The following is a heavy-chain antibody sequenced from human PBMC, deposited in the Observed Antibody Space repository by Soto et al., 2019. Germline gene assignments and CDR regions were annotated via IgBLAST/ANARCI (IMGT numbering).Heavy chain of an antibody. CDR3: ITDNMFGANSPQFYH. D-gene: IGHD3-3*01. Sequence: GGSLRLSCAASGFTLSDAWMSWVRQAPGKGLEWVGRIKSRTDGGATDFAAPVRGRFSISGDDSRNTLYLQMNNLKTEDTGVYFCITDNMFGANSPQFYHWGQGTLVTSPQ. V-gene: IGHV3-15*01. CDR1: GFTLSDAW. CDR2: IKSRTDGGAT. J-gene: IGHJ1*01.